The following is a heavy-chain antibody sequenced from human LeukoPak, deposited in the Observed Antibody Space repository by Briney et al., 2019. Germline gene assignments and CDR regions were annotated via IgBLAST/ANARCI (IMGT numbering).Heavy chain of an antibody. CDR3: ARAHYSSGHYSN. J-gene: IGHJ4*02. Sequence: SETLSLTCTVSGGSISSYYWSWIRQPPGKGLELIGYIYYSGSTNHNPSLKSRATISVDTSKNQFSLKLSSVTAADTAVYYCARAHYSSGHYSNGGQGTLVTVSS. CDR1: GGSISSYY. CDR2: IYYSGST. D-gene: IGHD3-22*01. V-gene: IGHV4-59*01.